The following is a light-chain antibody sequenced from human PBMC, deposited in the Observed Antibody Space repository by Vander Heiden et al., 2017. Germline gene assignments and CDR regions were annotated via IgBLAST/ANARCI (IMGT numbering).Light chain of an antibody. CDR3: QQYNNWPRWT. CDR2: VAS. Sequence: TVMTQSPATLSVSPGERATLSCRASQSVSTNLAWYQQKPGQAPRLLIYVASTRATGIPARFSGSGSGTEFTLTISSLQSEDFAVYYCQQYNNWPRWTFGQGTKVEIK. J-gene: IGKJ1*01. CDR1: QSVSTN. V-gene: IGKV3-15*01.